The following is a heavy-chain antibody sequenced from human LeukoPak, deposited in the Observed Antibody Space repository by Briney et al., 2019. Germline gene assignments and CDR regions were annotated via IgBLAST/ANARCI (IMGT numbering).Heavy chain of an antibody. V-gene: IGHV6-1*01. CDR1: GDTVFSIGAA. Sequence: SQTLSLTCAISGDTVFSIGAAWNWIRQSPSRGLEWLGRTYYRSKWYNDYAVSVKSRITINPDTSKNQFSLQLNSVTPEDTAVYYCARVMWYLRGYSGYDESGFGYWGQGTLVTVSS. D-gene: IGHD5-12*01. CDR3: ARVMWYLRGYSGYDESGFGY. CDR2: TYYRSKWYN. J-gene: IGHJ4*02.